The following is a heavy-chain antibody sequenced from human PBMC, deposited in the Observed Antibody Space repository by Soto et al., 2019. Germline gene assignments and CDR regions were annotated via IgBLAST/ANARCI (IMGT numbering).Heavy chain of an antibody. D-gene: IGHD6-13*01. CDR3: ARRRTMYSTYFDY. Sequence: SETLSLTCTVSGGSISSYYWSWIRQPPGKGLEWIGYIYYSGSTNYNPSLKSRVTISVDTSKNQFSLKLSSVTAADTAVYYCARRRTMYSTYFDYWGQGTLVTVSS. CDR1: GGSISSYY. CDR2: IYYSGST. V-gene: IGHV4-59*08. J-gene: IGHJ4*02.